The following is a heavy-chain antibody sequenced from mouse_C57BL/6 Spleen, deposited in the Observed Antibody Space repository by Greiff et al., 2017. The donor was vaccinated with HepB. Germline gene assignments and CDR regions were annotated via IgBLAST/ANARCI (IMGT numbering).Heavy chain of an antibody. CDR2: ISYDGSN. CDR3: ARDHGSSLAWFAY. J-gene: IGHJ3*01. D-gene: IGHD1-1*01. Sequence: EVQLVESGPGLVKPSQSLSLTCSVTGYSITSGYYWNWIRQFPGNKLEWMGYISYDGSNNYNPSLKNRISITRDTSKNQFFLKLNSVTTEDTATYYCARDHGSSLAWFAYWGQGTLVTVSA. CDR1: GYSITSGYY. V-gene: IGHV3-6*01.